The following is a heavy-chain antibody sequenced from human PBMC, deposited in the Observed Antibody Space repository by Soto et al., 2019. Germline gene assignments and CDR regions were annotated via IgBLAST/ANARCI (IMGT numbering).Heavy chain of an antibody. V-gene: IGHV3-7*03. CDR3: ARAKRPVYFGSWFFDY. D-gene: IGHD6-13*01. CDR2: IKQDGNEN. J-gene: IGHJ4*02. Sequence: EVQLVESGGGFVQPGGSLRLSCAASGFTFSAYWMTWVRQAPGKGLEWVATIKQDGNENYYVDSVKGRFTLSRDNAKNSLFLEMNTLRAEDTAVYYCARAKRPVYFGSWFFDYWGQGTLVTVSS. CDR1: GFTFSAYW.